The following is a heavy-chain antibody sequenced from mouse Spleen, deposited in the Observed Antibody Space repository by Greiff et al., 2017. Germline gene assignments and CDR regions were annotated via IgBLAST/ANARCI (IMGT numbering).Heavy chain of an antibody. CDR2: FYPGSGSI. D-gene: IGHD1-1*01. CDR3: ARHEVYYYGSSFFDY. CDR1: GYTFTEYT. Sequence: VKLMESGAELVKPGASVKLSCKASGYTFTEYTIHWVKQRSGQGLEWIGWFYPGSGSIKYNEKFKDKATLTADKSSSTVYMELSRLTSEDSAVYFCARHEVYYYGSSFFDYWGQGTTLTVSS. J-gene: IGHJ2*01. V-gene: IGHV1-62-2*01.